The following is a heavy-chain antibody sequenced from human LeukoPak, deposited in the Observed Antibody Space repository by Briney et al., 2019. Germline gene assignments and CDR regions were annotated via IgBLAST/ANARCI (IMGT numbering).Heavy chain of an antibody. V-gene: IGHV1-46*01. D-gene: IGHD2-15*01. CDR2: INPSGGST. J-gene: IGHJ4*02. Sequence: ASVKVSCKASGYTFTSYYIHWVRQAPGQGLEWMGIINPSGGSTSYAQKFQGRVTMTRDTSTSTVYMELSSLRSEDTAVYYCGGLYCSAGTCYLERFEYWGQGTLVTVSS. CDR1: GYTFTSYY. CDR3: GGLYCSAGTCYLERFEY.